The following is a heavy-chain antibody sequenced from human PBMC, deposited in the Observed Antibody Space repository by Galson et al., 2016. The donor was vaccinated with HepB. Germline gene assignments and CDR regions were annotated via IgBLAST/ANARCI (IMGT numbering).Heavy chain of an antibody. D-gene: IGHD3-22*01. V-gene: IGHV2-5*02. CDR2: IYWDDDT. CDR3: AHGSYDSSAISYIVDP. Sequence: PALVKPTQTLTLTCTFSGFSLSTNGVGVGWIRQPPGKALEWLALIYWDDDTRYSPSLKSRLTITKDTSKNQVVLTMTNMDPVDTATYYCAHGSYDSSAISYIVDPGGEGTLATVAS. J-gene: IGHJ5*02. CDR1: GFSLSTNGVG.